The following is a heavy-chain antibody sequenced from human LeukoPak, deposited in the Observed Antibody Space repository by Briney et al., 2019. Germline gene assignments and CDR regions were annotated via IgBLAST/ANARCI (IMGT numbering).Heavy chain of an antibody. CDR3: ARGRSAAGAFSKRPELFDP. V-gene: IGHV1-2*02. J-gene: IGHJ5*02. CDR1: GYTFTDYY. CDR2: INPKSGGT. Sequence: ASVKVSCKTSGYTFTDYYLHWVRQAPGQGLEWMGWINPKSGGTNYAQNFQGRVTMTRDTSISTAYVELNSQRSDDTAVYYCARGRSAAGAFSKRPELFDPWGQGTRVTVSS. D-gene: IGHD6-13*01.